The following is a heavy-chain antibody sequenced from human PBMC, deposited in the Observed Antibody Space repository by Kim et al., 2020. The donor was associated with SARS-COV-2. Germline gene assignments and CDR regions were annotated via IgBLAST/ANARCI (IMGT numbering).Heavy chain of an antibody. D-gene: IGHD3-10*01. CDR3: TARGSGSYYAPFDY. Sequence: SQKFQGRVTITRDTSASTAYMELSSLRSEDTAVYYCTARGSGSYYAPFDYWGQGTLVTVSS. J-gene: IGHJ4*02. V-gene: IGHV1-3*01.